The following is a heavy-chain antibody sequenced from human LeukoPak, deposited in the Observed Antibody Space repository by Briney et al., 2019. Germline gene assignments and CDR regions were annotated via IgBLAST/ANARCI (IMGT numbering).Heavy chain of an antibody. Sequence: PGGSLRLSCATSGFTFNSYAMHWVRQAPGKGLEWVAVISYDGSNKFYADSEKGRFTISRDNSKNTLYLQMSSLRTEDTAVYYCARDAPFGSDGSGLIDYWGQGTLVTVSS. J-gene: IGHJ4*02. CDR1: GFTFNSYA. CDR3: ARDAPFGSDGSGLIDY. V-gene: IGHV3-30-3*01. CDR2: ISYDGSNK. D-gene: IGHD3-22*01.